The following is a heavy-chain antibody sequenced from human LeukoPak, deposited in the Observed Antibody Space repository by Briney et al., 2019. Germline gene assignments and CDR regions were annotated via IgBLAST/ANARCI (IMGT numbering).Heavy chain of an antibody. CDR3: ARARYSSSYTGMDV. D-gene: IGHD6-13*01. V-gene: IGHV1-2*02. J-gene: IGHJ6*02. Sequence: ASVKVPCKASGYTFTGYYMHWVRQAPGQGLEWMGWINPNSGGTNYAQKFQGRVTMTRDTSISTAYMELSRLRSDDTAVYYCARARYSSSYTGMDVWGQGTTVTVSS. CDR1: GYTFTGYY. CDR2: INPNSGGT.